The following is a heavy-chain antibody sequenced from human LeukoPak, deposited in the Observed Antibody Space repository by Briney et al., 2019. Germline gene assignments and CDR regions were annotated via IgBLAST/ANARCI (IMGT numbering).Heavy chain of an antibody. V-gene: IGHV1-2*02. CDR3: ARDPSPYYYDSSGYYFDY. CDR1: GYTFTGYY. D-gene: IGHD3-22*01. CDR2: INPNSGGT. Sequence: ASVKVSRKASGYTFTGYYMHWVRQAPGQGLEWMGWINPNSGGTNYAQKFQGRVTMTRDTSISTAYMELSRLRSDDTAVYYCARDPSPYYYDSSGYYFDYWGQGTLVTVSS. J-gene: IGHJ4*02.